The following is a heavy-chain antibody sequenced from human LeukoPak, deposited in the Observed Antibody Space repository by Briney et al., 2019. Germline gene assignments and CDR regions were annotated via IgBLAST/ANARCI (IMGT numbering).Heavy chain of an antibody. CDR2: INPNSGGT. J-gene: IGHJ4*02. Sequence: ASVKVSCKASGHTFTGYYMHWVRQAPGQGLEWMGWINPNSGGTNYAQKFQGRVTITRNTSISTAYMELSSLRSEDTAVYYCARGMVATGFDYWGQGTLVTVSS. D-gene: IGHD2-21*02. CDR3: ARGMVATGFDY. CDR1: GHTFTGYY. V-gene: IGHV1-2*02.